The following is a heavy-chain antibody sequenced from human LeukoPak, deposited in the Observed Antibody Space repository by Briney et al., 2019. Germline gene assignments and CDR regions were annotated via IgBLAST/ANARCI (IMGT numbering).Heavy chain of an antibody. J-gene: IGHJ4*02. CDR3: ARGRLADY. D-gene: IGHD6-19*01. Sequence: PGGSLRLSCAASGFSFSTYWMSWVRQAPGKGLEWVSYISSSSNTIYYADSVKGRFTISRDNAKNSLYLQMNSLRDEDTAVFYCARGRLADYWGQGTLVTVSS. V-gene: IGHV3-48*02. CDR1: GFSFSTYW. CDR2: ISSSSNTI.